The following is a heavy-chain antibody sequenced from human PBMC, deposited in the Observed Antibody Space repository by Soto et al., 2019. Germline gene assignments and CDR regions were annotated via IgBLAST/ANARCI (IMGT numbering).Heavy chain of an antibody. CDR1: GYTFNIYW. D-gene: IGHD4-17*01. V-gene: IGHV5-51*01. CDR2: IYPVDSDT. Sequence: GESLKISCKGSGYTFNIYWIAWVRQMPGKGLEWMGVIYPVDSDTRYSPSFQGQVTISVDKSINTAYLQWSSLQASDTAIYYCARQDGDGLFYFDYWGQGTPVSVPQ. J-gene: IGHJ4*02. CDR3: ARQDGDGLFYFDY.